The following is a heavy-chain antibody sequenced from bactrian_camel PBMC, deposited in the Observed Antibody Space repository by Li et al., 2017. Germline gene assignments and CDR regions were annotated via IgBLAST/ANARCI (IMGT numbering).Heavy chain of an antibody. CDR3: APVVSNY. CDR2: ILNDVSTT. D-gene: IGHD2*01. CDR1: GFTFSNFA. J-gene: IGHJ4*01. Sequence: HVQLVESGGDLVQPGGSLRLSCAASGFTFSNFAMSWVRQAPGKGLEWVSAILNDVSTTYYADSVKGRFTISRDNAKNTLYLQMDSVKSEDTATYFCAPVVSNYWGQGTQVTVSS. V-gene: IGHV3S7*01.